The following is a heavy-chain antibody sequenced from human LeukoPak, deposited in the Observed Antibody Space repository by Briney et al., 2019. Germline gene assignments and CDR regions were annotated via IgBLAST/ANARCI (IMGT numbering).Heavy chain of an antibody. D-gene: IGHD2-15*01. CDR2: ISAYNGNT. Sequence: ASVMPACKASGYTFTSYGISWVRQAPGQGLEWMGWISAYNGNTNFAQKLQGRITMTTDTSTSTAYMELRSLRSDGTAVYYCVRSGYCYGGTCHSGAFDIWGQGTVVTVSS. CDR3: VRSGYCYGGTCHSGAFDI. CDR1: GYTFTSYG. J-gene: IGHJ3*02. V-gene: IGHV1-18*01.